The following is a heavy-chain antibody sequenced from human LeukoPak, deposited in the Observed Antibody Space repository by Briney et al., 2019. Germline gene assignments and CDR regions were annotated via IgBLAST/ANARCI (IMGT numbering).Heavy chain of an antibody. D-gene: IGHD5-24*01. J-gene: IGHJ4*02. Sequence: PGGSLRLSCAASGFRFSDHYIDWVRQAPGKGLEWVGRSRNKASSYTTEYAASVEGRFTISRDVSESSLYLQMNSLRTEDTAVYYCMATPIDDWGQGTLVTVSS. CDR3: MATPIDD. V-gene: IGHV3-72*01. CDR2: SRNKASSYTT. CDR1: GFRFSDHY.